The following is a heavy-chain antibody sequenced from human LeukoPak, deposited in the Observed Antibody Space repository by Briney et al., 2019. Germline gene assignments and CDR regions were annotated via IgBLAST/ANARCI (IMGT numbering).Heavy chain of an antibody. V-gene: IGHV4-38-2*02. D-gene: IGHD3-9*01. CDR1: GYSISSGYY. CDR2: IYYSGST. J-gene: IGHJ5*02. Sequence: SETLSLTCTVSGYSISSGYYWGWIRQPPGKGLEWIGSIYYSGSTYYNPSLKSRVTISVDTSKNQFSLKLSSVTAADTAVYYCARLPTGFPNWFDRWGQGTLVTVSS. CDR3: ARLPTGFPNWFDR.